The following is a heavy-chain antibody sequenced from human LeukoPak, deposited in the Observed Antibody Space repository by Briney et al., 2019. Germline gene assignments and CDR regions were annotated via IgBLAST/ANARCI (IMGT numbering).Heavy chain of an antibody. J-gene: IGHJ4*02. CDR2: IHPSGGSQ. D-gene: IGHD5-18*01. Sequence: ASVKVSCKASGYTFTSHYMHWVRQAPGQGLEWMGVIHPSGGSQNYAQKFQGRVTMTKDTSTSTVYIELNSLRSEDTAVYYCARMDMDIAMVTNYLDHWGQGTLANVSP. V-gene: IGHV1-46*01. CDR3: ARMDMDIAMVTNYLDH. CDR1: GYTFTSHY.